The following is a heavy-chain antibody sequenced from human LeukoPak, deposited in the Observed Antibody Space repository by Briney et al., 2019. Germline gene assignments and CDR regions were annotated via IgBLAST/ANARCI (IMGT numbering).Heavy chain of an antibody. CDR1: GLTFSNAW. CDR3: ATDLLYSGFSY. V-gene: IGHV3-15*01. J-gene: IGHJ4*02. D-gene: IGHD5-12*01. Sequence: PGGSLRLSCAVSGLTFSNAWMSWVRQAPGRGLEWVGRIKSKTDGGPIEYAAPVKDRFIISRDDSKDTMYLQMNSLKTEDTAVYYCATDLLYSGFSYWGQGTLVTVSS. CDR2: IKSKTDGGPI.